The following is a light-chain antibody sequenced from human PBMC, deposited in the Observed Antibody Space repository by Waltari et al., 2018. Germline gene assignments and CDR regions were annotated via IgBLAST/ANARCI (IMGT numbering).Light chain of an antibody. CDR3: SSYVGYKNNYV. V-gene: IGLV2-8*01. CDR2: GVN. J-gene: IGLJ1*01. Sequence: QSVTISCTGTSSDVGGYNYVSWYQQYPGKAPKVMIYGVNKRPSGVPDRFSGSKSGNTASLTVSGLQAEDEADYYCSSYVGYKNNYVFGTGTKVTVL. CDR1: SSDVGGYNY.